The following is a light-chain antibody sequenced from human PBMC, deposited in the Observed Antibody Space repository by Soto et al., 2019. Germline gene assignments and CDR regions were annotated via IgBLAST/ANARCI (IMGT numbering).Light chain of an antibody. Sequence: EIVLTQAPATLSLSPGEGATLSCRASQSVTTYLAWYQQKPGQAPRLLIYDASNRATGIPARFSGSGSGTDFTLTISSLEPEDFAVYYCQQRSNWPPHTFGGGTKVDIK. CDR2: DAS. CDR3: QQRSNWPPHT. CDR1: QSVTTY. J-gene: IGKJ4*01. V-gene: IGKV3-11*01.